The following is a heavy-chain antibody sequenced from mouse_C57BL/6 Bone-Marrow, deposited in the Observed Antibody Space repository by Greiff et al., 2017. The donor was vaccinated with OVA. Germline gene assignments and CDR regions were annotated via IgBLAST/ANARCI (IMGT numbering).Heavy chain of an antibody. CDR2: INPYNGGT. Sequence: VQLQQSGPVLVKPGASVKMSCKASGYTFTDYYMNWVKQSHGQSLEWIGVINPYNGGTSYNQKFKGTATLTVDKSSSAAYMELNSLTSEDSAVYYCARRATLWYFDVWGTGTTVTVSS. CDR1: GYTFTDYY. V-gene: IGHV1-19*01. J-gene: IGHJ1*03. D-gene: IGHD3-1*01. CDR3: ARRATLWYFDV.